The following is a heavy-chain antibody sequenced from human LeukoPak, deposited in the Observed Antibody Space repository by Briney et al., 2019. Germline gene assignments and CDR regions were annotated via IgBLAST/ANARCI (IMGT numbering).Heavy chain of an antibody. J-gene: IGHJ5*02. CDR2: IYSGGTGGST. D-gene: IGHD1-1*01. CDR3: ARDRELERNWFDP. Sequence: GGSLRLSCAASGFSVSSNYMSWVRQAPGKGLEWVSVIYSGGTGGSTYYADSMKGRFTISRDDSKNTLYLQMNSLRAEDTAVYYCARDRELERNWFDPWGQGTLVIVSS. CDR1: GFSVSSNY. V-gene: IGHV3-66*01.